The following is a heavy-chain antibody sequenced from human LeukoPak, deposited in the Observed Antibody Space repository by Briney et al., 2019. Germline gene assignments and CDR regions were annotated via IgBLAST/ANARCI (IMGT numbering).Heavy chain of an antibody. CDR3: AKVRYCSGTSCYTGDY. CDR1: GFTFSSYG. CDR2: IRYDGSNK. D-gene: IGHD2-2*02. J-gene: IGHJ4*02. Sequence: GGSLRLSCAASGFTFSSYGMHWVRQAPGKGLEWVAFIRYDGSNKYYADSVKGRFTISRDNSKNTLYLQMNSLRAEDTAVYYCAKVRYCSGTSCYTGDYWGQGTLVTVSS. V-gene: IGHV3-30*02.